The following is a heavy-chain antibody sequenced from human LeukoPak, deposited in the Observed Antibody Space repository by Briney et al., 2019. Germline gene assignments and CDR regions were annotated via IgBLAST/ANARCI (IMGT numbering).Heavy chain of an antibody. V-gene: IGHV3-48*03. J-gene: IGHJ5*02. D-gene: IGHD3-10*01. Sequence: GGSLRLSCAASGFTFSSYEMNWVRQAPGKGLEWVSYISSSGSTIYYADSVKGRFTISRDNSKNTLYLQMNSLRAEDTAVYYCAKYYYGSGSYQNWFDPWGQGTLVTVSS. CDR2: ISSSGSTI. CDR3: AKYYYGSGSYQNWFDP. CDR1: GFTFSSYE.